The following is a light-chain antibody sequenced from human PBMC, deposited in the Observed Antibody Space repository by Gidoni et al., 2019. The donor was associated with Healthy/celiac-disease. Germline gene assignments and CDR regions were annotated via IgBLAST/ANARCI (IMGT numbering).Light chain of an antibody. CDR1: QSVLYSSNNKNY. Sequence: DIVMTQSPDSLAVSLGERATINCKSSQSVLYSSNNKNYLAWYQQKPGQPPKLLIYWASTRESGVPDRFSGSGSGTDFTLTISSLQAEDVAVYYCQQYYRTLTFGGXTKVEIK. J-gene: IGKJ4*01. V-gene: IGKV4-1*01. CDR2: WAS. CDR3: QQYYRTLT.